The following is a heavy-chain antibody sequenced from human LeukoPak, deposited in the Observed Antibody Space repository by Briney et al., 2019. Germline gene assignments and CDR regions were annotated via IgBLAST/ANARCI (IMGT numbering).Heavy chain of an antibody. J-gene: IGHJ4*02. CDR3: ARQSEDSSGYSFCGPFDY. Sequence: SVKFSCHASAVTFSTYAISWVRQATGQGLEWMGGNIPIFGTANYAQKFQGRVTITADESTSTAYMELSRLRSEDAAVYYCARQSEDSSGYSFCGPFDYWGQGTLVTVSS. CDR2: NIPIFGTA. D-gene: IGHD3-22*01. V-gene: IGHV1-69*13. CDR1: AVTFSTYA.